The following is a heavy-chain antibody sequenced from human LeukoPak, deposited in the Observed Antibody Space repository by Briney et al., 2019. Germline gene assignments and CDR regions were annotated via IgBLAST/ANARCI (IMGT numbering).Heavy chain of an antibody. D-gene: IGHD2-2*01. CDR3: ARVYCSSTSCYGYNWFDP. V-gene: IGHV4-4*09. Sequence: SEALSLTCTVSGGSISSYYWSWIRQPPGKGLEWIGYIYTSGSTNYNPSLKSRVTISVDTSKNQFSLKLSPVTAADTAVYYCARVYCSSTSCYGYNWFDPWGQGTLVTVSS. CDR2: IYTSGST. CDR1: GGSISSYY. J-gene: IGHJ5*02.